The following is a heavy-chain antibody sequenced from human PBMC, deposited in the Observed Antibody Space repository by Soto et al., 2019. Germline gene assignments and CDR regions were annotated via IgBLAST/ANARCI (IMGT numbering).Heavy chain of an antibody. CDR2: IWYDGSNK. CDR3: VRGASLNFDY. V-gene: IGHV3-33*01. D-gene: IGHD1-26*01. Sequence: GGSLRLSCAAPGFTFSSYGMHWVRQAPGKGLEWVAVIWYDGSNKYYADSVKGRFTISRDNAKNSLYLQMNSLRAEDTAFYYCVRGASLNFDYWGQGTPVTVSS. J-gene: IGHJ4*02. CDR1: GFTFSSYG.